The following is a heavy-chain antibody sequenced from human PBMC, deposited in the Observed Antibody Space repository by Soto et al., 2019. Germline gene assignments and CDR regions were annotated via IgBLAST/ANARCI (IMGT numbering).Heavy chain of an antibody. J-gene: IGHJ4*02. CDR1: GFTFSSYA. Sequence: GGSLRLSCAASGFTFSSYAMSWVRQAPGKGLEWVSAISGSGGSTYYADSVKGRFTISRDNSKKTLYLQMNSLRAEDTAVYYCAKAPARVGYCSGGSCYRRVYFDYWGQGTLVTVSS. CDR3: AKAPARVGYCSGGSCYRRVYFDY. CDR2: ISGSGGST. V-gene: IGHV3-23*01. D-gene: IGHD2-15*01.